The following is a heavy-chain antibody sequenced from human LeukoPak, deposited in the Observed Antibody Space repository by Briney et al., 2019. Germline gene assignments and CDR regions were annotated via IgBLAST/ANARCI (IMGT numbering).Heavy chain of an antibody. CDR3: AGRLLRRDSYNLSVCDI. V-gene: IGHV4-59*01. Sequence: SETLSLTCTVSGGSISSYYWNWIRQPPGKGLEWIGYIYYSGSTNYNPSLKSRVTISVDTSKNQFSLKLSSVTAADTAVYYCAGRLLRRDSYNLSVCDIWGQGPMVTVSS. CDR2: IYYSGST. CDR1: GGSISSYY. D-gene: IGHD5-24*01. J-gene: IGHJ3*02.